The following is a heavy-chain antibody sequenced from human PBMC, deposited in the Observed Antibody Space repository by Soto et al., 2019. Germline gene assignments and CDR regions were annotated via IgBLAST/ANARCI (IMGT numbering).Heavy chain of an antibody. V-gene: IGHV3-30*18. J-gene: IGHJ6*02. CDR3: AKDLPYNYFGVVAGPYYYYYYGMDV. Sequence: QVQLVESGGGVVQPGRSLRLSCAASGFTFSSYGMHWVRQAPGKGLEWVAVISYDGSNKYYADSVKGRFTISRDNSKNTLYLQMISLRAEETAVYYCAKDLPYNYFGVVAGPYYYYYYGMDVWGQGTTVTVSS. CDR1: GFTFSSYG. D-gene: IGHD3-3*01. CDR2: ISYDGSNK.